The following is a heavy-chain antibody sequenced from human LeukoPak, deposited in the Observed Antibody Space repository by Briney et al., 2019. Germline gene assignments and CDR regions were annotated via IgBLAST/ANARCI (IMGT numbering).Heavy chain of an antibody. CDR3: ARDPDYYDSSGPFDY. J-gene: IGHJ4*02. V-gene: IGHV3-7*01. CDR1: GFTFSSYW. D-gene: IGHD3-22*01. CDR2: IKQDGSEK. Sequence: QPGGSLRLSCAASGFTFSSYWTSWVRQAPGKGLEWVANIKQDGSEKYYVDSVKGRFTISRDNAKNSLYLQMNSLRAEDTAVYYCARDPDYYDSSGPFDYWGQGTLVTVSS.